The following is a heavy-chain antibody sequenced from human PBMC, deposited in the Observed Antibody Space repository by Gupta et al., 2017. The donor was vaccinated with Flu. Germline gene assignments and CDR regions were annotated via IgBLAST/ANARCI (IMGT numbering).Heavy chain of an antibody. V-gene: IGHV3-33*01. D-gene: IGHD3-10*01. CDR1: GFTFSSYG. CDR3: ASQYYGSGSYFSTYYGMDV. J-gene: IGHJ6*02. CDR2: IWYDGSNK. Sequence: QVQLVEPGGGVVQPGRSLRLSCAASGFTFSSYGMSWVRQAPGRGLEWVAVIWYDGSNKYYADSVKGRFTISRDNSKNTLYLQMNSLRAEDTAVYYCASQYYGSGSYFSTYYGMDVWGQGTTVTVSS.